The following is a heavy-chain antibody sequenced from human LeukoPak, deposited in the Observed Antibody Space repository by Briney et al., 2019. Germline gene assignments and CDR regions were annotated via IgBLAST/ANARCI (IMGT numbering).Heavy chain of an antibody. CDR2: ISGSGTT. CDR3: AKGLIPAYYFDY. J-gene: IGHJ4*02. CDR1: GFTFSSYA. V-gene: IGHV3-23*01. Sequence: GGSLRLSCAASGFTFSSYAMSWVRQAPGKGLEWVSTISGSGTTYYADSVKGRFTISRDNSMNTLYLQMNSLRAEDTAVYYCAKGLIPAYYFDYWGQGTLVTVSS.